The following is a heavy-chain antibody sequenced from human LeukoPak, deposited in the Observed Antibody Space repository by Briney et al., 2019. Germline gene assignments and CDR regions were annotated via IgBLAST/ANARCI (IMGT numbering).Heavy chain of an antibody. CDR3: ARALGYTDYFDY. CDR2: IYTSGST. V-gene: IGHV4-61*02. Sequence: PSETLSLTCTVSGGSISSGSYYWSWIRQPAGKGLEWIGRIYTSGSTNYNPSLKSRVTMSVDTSKNQFSLKLSSVTAADTAVYYCARALGYTDYFDYWGQGTLDTVSS. CDR1: GGSISSGSYY. D-gene: IGHD2-15*01. J-gene: IGHJ4*02.